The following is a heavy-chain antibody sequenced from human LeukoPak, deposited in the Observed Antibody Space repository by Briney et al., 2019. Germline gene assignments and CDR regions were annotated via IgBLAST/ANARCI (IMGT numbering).Heavy chain of an antibody. CDR1: GGSFSGYY. CDR2: INHSGST. D-gene: IGHD1-1*01. V-gene: IGHV4-34*01. J-gene: IGHJ1*01. CDR3: ARVVGYVKGHEYFQH. Sequence: PSETLSLTCAVYGGSFSGYYWSWIRQPPGKGLEWIGEINHSGSTNYNPSLKSRVTISVDTSKNQFSLKLSSVTAADTAVYYCARVVGYVKGHEYFQHWGQGTLVTVSS.